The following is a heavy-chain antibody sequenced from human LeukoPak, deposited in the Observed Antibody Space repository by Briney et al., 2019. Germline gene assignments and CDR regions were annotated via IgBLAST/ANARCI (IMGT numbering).Heavy chain of an antibody. D-gene: IGHD3-3*01. J-gene: IGHJ4*02. CDR2: ISAYNGNT. CDR1: GYTFTIYG. Sequence: ASVTVSCRASGYTFTIYGISWVRQAPGQGLEWMGWISAYNGNTNYAQKLQGRVTMTTDTSTSTAYMELRSLRSDDTAVYYCARVERWSGYLDYWGQGTLVTVSS. CDR3: ARVERWSGYLDY. V-gene: IGHV1-18*01.